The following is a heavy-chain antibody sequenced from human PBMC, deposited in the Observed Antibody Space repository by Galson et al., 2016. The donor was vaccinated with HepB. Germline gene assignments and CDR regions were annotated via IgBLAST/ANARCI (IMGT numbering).Heavy chain of an antibody. CDR2: ISDDGINK. V-gene: IGHV3-33*05. CDR3: ARDPGRIAAFDY. D-gene: IGHD6-25*01. J-gene: IGHJ4*02. Sequence: SLRLSCAASGFTFSSYGMHWVRQAPGKGLEWVTVISDDGINKFYADSVKGRFTISRDDSKNTLYLQMNSLRVEDTAVYYCARDPGRIAAFDYWGQGTLVTVSS. CDR1: GFTFSSYG.